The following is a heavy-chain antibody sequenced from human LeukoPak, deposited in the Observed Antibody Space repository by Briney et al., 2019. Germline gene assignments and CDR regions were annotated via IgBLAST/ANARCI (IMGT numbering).Heavy chain of an antibody. V-gene: IGHV3-21*01. D-gene: IGHD1-7*01. J-gene: IGHJ4*02. Sequence: PGGSLRLSCEASGFTFRVYNMNWVRQAPGKGLEWVSSISSSSSHINYAHSVKGRFTISRDNAKNSLYLQMNSLRAEDTAVYYCARYITGTTTIRPYWGQGTLVTVSS. CDR3: ARYITGTTTIRPY. CDR1: GFTFRVYN. CDR2: ISSSSSHI.